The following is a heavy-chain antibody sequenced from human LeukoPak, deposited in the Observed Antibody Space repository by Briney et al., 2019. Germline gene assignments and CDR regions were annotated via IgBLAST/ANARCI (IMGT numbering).Heavy chain of an antibody. CDR2: IYGSGGST. CDR1: GVTLSSHT. Sequence: GGALRHSPAPPGVTLSSHTTSTVRQALRKRLWRVSDIYGSGGSTYYVDTVKGGFAISRANSKNTLYLRMYSLRAEDTAVYYCAKREARSPFMSEIDYCGQGTLLTVSS. V-gene: IGHV3-23*01. J-gene: IGHJ4*02. D-gene: IGHD3-10*02. CDR3: AKREARSPFMSEIDY.